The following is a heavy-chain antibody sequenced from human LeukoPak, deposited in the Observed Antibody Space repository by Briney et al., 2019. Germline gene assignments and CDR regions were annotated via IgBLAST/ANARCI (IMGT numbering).Heavy chain of an antibody. V-gene: IGHV3-23*01. D-gene: IGHD6-13*01. Sequence: GGSLRLSCAASGLTFSSYAMSWVRQAPGRGLEWVSAISGSGGSTYYADSVKGRFTISRDNSKNTLYLQMNSLRAEDTAVYYCAKVKGQQLGRDAFDIWGQGTMVTVSS. CDR3: AKVKGQQLGRDAFDI. CDR2: ISGSGGST. J-gene: IGHJ3*02. CDR1: GLTFSSYA.